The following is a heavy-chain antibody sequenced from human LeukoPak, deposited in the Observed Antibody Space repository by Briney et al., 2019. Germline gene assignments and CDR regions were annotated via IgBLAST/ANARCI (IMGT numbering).Heavy chain of an antibody. CDR1: GGSLSSADSY. CDR3: ARKVVVVPAAILRPKRAEYFQH. D-gene: IGHD2-2*01. Sequence: SQTLSLTCTVSGGSLSSADSYWSWIRQPPGKGLEWIGYIFYSGNSYYNPSLKSRLTISVDTSKNQFSLKLSSVTAADTAVYYCARKVVVVPAAILRPKRAEYFQHWGQGTLVTVSS. V-gene: IGHV4-30-4*01. CDR2: IFYSGNS. J-gene: IGHJ1*01.